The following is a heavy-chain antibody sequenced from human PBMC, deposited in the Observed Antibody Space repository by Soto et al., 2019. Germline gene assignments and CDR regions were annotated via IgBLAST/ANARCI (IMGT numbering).Heavy chain of an antibody. Sequence: SVKVSCKTSGGTFSTFGISWVRQAPGQGLEWMGGIIPFFGTAEYSQKFEDRITITADESTNTVYMDLRSLTSEDTAIYYCARTAPMNAGDKYYYDFWGQGALVTVSS. CDR2: IIPFFGTA. J-gene: IGHJ4*02. CDR3: ARTAPMNAGDKYYYDF. CDR1: GGTFSTFG. D-gene: IGHD3-16*01. V-gene: IGHV1-69*13.